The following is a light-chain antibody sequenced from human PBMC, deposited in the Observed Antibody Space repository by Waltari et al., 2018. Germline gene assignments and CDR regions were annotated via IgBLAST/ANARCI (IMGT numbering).Light chain of an antibody. CDR2: DAS. J-gene: IGKJ3*01. Sequence: EIVLTQSPATLSLSPGERATLSCRASQSVSSYLAWYQQKPGQAPRLLIYDASNRATGIPARFSGSGSGTDFTLTISSLEPEDFAVYYCQQRSNWPFLTFGPGTKVDIK. V-gene: IGKV3-11*01. CDR3: QQRSNWPFLT. CDR1: QSVSSY.